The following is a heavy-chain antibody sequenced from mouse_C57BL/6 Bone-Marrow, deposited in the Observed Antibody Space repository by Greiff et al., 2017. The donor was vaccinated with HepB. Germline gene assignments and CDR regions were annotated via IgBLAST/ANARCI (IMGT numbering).Heavy chain of an antibody. CDR1: GYTFTSYW. J-gene: IGHJ2*01. CDR3: AREVTPYFDY. V-gene: IGHV1-64*01. CDR2: IHPNSGST. D-gene: IGHD2-12*01. Sequence: QVHVKQPGAELVKPGASVKLSCKASGYTFTSYWMHWVKQRPGQGLEWIGMIHPNSGSTNYNEKFKSKATLTVDKSSSTAYMQLSSLTSEDSAVYYCAREVTPYFDYWGQGTTLTVSS.